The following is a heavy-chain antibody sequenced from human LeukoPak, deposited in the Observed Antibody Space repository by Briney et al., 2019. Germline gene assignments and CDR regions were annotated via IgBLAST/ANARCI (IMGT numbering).Heavy chain of an antibody. Sequence: GGSLRLSCAAPGFTFSSYWMHWVRQAPGKGLVWVSPINGDGSSTRYPDSVKGRFTISRDNAKNTLYLQMYSLREEDTAVYYCAEGGDAYRARGLDYWGQGTLVTVSS. J-gene: IGHJ4*02. V-gene: IGHV3-74*01. CDR1: GFTFSSYW. CDR3: AEGGDAYRARGLDY. D-gene: IGHD5-24*01. CDR2: INGDGSST.